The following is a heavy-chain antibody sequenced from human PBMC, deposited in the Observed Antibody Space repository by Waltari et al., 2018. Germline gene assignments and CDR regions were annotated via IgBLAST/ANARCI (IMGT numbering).Heavy chain of an antibody. V-gene: IGHV4-39*01. CDR2: IYYSGTT. Sequence: GLMKPSETLSLTCTVSGGSISRSSYYWGWIRQSPGKGLEWIASIYYSGTTYYNPTLESRVTISGDTSKNQFSLRLTSVTAADTAVYYCARHWKRNGYRFDPWGQGTLVTVSS. CDR3: ARHWKRNGYRFDP. CDR1: GGSISRSSYY. D-gene: IGHD5-12*01. J-gene: IGHJ5*02.